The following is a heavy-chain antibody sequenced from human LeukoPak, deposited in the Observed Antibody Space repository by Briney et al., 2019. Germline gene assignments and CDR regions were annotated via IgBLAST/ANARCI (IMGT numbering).Heavy chain of an antibody. CDR1: GFTFDDYA. V-gene: IGHV3-9*01. J-gene: IGHJ5*02. CDR2: ISWNSGSI. CDR3: AKATMVRGVISDWFDP. D-gene: IGHD3-10*01. Sequence: GGSLRLSCAASGFTFDDYAMQWVRQAPGKGLEWVSGISWNSGSIGYADSVKGRFTISRDNAKNSLYLQMNSLRAEDTALYYCAKATMVRGVISDWFDPWGQGTLVTVSS.